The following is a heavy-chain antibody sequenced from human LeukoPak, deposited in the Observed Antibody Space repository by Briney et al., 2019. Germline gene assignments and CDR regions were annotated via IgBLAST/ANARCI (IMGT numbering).Heavy chain of an antibody. D-gene: IGHD2-2*01. Sequence: SETLSLTCAVSGGSGGSISSSNYWSWVRQPPGKGLEWIGEIYHSGRTNSNPSLKSRVTISVDKSKNQFSLRLNSVTAADTAVYYCARAGQGYCTSASCFLSLDYWGQGTLVTVSS. CDR3: ARAGQGYCTSASCFLSLDY. J-gene: IGHJ4*02. CDR2: IYHSGRT. V-gene: IGHV4-4*02. CDR1: GGSGGSISSSNY.